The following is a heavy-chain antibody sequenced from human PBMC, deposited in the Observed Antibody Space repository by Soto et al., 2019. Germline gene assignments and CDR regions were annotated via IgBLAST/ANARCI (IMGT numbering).Heavy chain of an antibody. CDR2: IGADGGTT. CDR3: AKGYGWDYLDY. D-gene: IGHD4-17*01. Sequence: EVQLLQSGGGLVLPGGSLRLSCEASGFTFWSYGMTWVRQGPGKGLEWVSLIGADGGTTYTAEAVKGRFTIARDNSRNSLYLQMDNLRVEDTAVYYCAKGYGWDYLDYWGQGALVTVSP. J-gene: IGHJ4*02. V-gene: IGHV3-23*01. CDR1: GFTFWSYG.